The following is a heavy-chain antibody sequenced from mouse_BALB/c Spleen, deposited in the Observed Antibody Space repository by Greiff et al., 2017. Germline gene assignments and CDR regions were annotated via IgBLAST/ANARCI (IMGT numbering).Heavy chain of an antibody. J-gene: IGHJ2*01. CDR1: GFNIKDTY. D-gene: IGHD1-1*01. CDR3: ASETTVVEDYFDY. V-gene: IGHV14-3*02. CDR2: IDPANGNT. Sequence: VQLKESGAELVKPGASVKLSCTASGFNIKDTYMHWVKQRPEQGLEWIGRIDPANGNTKYDPKFQGKATITADTSSNTAYLQLSSLTSEDTAVYYCASETTVVEDYFDYWGQGTTLTVSS.